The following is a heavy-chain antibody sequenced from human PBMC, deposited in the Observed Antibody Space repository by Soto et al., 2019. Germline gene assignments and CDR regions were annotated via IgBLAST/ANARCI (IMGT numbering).Heavy chain of an antibody. CDR2: IHSGGTT. Sequence: EVQLVESGGGLVQPGGSLRLSCAASAFTVSSNYMTWVRQAPGKGLEWVSLIHSGGTTYYTDSVKGRFTISRDNSKNTLYLQMNSLRTEDTAVYYCARQRGGLDAFDIWGQGTMVTVSS. J-gene: IGHJ3*02. CDR1: AFTVSSNY. V-gene: IGHV3-66*04. CDR3: ARQRGGLDAFDI. D-gene: IGHD3-16*01.